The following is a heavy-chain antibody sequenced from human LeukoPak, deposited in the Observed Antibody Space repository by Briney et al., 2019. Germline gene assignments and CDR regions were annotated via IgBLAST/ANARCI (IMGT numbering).Heavy chain of an antibody. J-gene: IGHJ4*02. V-gene: IGHV1-8*01. Sequence: ASVKVSCKASGYTFTSYDINWVRQATGQGLEWMGWMNPNSGNTGYAQKFQGRVTMTRNTSISTAYMELSSLRSEDTAVYYCARGSPYDFLSGYYYYYFDYWGQGTLVTVSS. CDR1: GYTFTSYD. CDR2: MNPNSGNT. D-gene: IGHD3-3*01. CDR3: ARGSPYDFLSGYYYYYFDY.